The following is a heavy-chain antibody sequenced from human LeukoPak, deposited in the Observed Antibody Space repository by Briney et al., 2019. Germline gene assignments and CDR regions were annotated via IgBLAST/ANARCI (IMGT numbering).Heavy chain of an antibody. CDR1: GGSISSGGYH. CDR3: ARGIAVAGTFEY. J-gene: IGHJ4*02. Sequence: SQTLSLTCTISGGSISSGGYHWSWIRQHPGKGLEWIGYIYYSGSTYYNPSLKSRVTISVDTSKNQFSLKLSSVTAADTAVYYCARGIAVAGTFEYWGQGTLVTVSS. D-gene: IGHD6-19*01. V-gene: IGHV4-31*03. CDR2: IYYSGST.